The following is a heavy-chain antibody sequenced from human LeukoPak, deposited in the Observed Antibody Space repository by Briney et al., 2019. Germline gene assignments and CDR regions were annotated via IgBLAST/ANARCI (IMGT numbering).Heavy chain of an antibody. CDR3: ARASCSGGSCYFDY. Sequence: ASVKVSCKASGYTFTGYYMHWVRQAPGQGLEWMGWINPNSGGTNYAQKFQGRVTMTRDTSISTAYMELSGLRPDDTAVYYCARASCSGGSCYFDYWGQGTLVTVSS. V-gene: IGHV1-2*02. D-gene: IGHD2-15*01. J-gene: IGHJ4*02. CDR1: GYTFTGYY. CDR2: INPNSGGT.